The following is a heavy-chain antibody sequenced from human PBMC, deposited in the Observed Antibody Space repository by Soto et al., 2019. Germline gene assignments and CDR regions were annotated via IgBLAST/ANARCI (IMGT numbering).Heavy chain of an antibody. V-gene: IGHV3-30-3*01. D-gene: IGHD2-15*01. CDR1: GFTFSSYA. Sequence: QVQLVESGGGVVQPGRSLRLSCAASGFTFSSYAMHWVRQAPGKGLEWVAVISYDGSNKYYADSVKGRFTISRDNSKNTLYLQMNSLRGEDKAVYYCAMIGGYCSGGSCSQYYYYGMDVWGQGTTVTVSS. CDR2: ISYDGSNK. CDR3: AMIGGYCSGGSCSQYYYYGMDV. J-gene: IGHJ6*02.